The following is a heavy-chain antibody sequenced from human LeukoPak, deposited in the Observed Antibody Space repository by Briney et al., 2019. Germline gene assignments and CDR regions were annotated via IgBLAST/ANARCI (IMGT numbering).Heavy chain of an antibody. CDR2: IIPIFGTA. V-gene: IGHV1-69*13. D-gene: IGHD3-22*01. Sequence: SVKVSCKASGYTFTGYYMHWVRQAPGQGLEWMGGIIPIFGTANYAQKFQGRVTITADESTSTAYMEPSSLRSEDTAVYYCAGRSYYDSSGYYFYWGQGTLVTVSS. CDR1: GYTFTGYY. CDR3: AGRSYYDSSGYYFY. J-gene: IGHJ4*02.